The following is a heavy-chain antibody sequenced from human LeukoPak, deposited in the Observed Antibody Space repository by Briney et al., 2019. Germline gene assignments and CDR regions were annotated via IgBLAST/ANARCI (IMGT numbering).Heavy chain of an antibody. CDR1: GFTFSSYA. Sequence: GGSLRLSCAASGFTFSSYAMHWVRQAPGKGLEWVAAISYDGNNKYYGDSVKGRFTISRDNSKKTLYLQMNSLRAEDTAVYYRARGPRFGIRMIVVVTKGHFDYWGQGTLVTVSS. CDR2: ISYDGNNK. D-gene: IGHD3-22*01. CDR3: ARGPRFGIRMIVVVTKGHFDY. V-gene: IGHV3-30*04. J-gene: IGHJ4*02.